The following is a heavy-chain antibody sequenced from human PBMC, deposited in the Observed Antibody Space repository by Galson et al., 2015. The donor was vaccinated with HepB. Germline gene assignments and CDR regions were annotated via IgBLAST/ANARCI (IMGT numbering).Heavy chain of an antibody. V-gene: IGHV1-18*01. CDR1: GYIFTSYG. D-gene: IGHD5-24*01. CDR3: ARGGQWPQFYYFDY. J-gene: IGHJ4*02. Sequence: SVKVSCKASGYIFTSYGITWVRQAPGQGLEWMGWISAYNGNRNYAQKFQGRVTMTTDTSTSTAYMEMRSLRSDDTAVYYCARGGQWPQFYYFDYWGQGTLVTVSS. CDR2: ISAYNGNR.